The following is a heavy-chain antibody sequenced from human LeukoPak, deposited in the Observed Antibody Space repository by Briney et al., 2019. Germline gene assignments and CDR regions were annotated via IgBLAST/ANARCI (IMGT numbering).Heavy chain of an antibody. V-gene: IGHV4-34*01. D-gene: IGHD3-3*01. CDR2: INHSGST. Sequence: SETLSLTCAVYGGSFSGYYWSWIRQPPGKGLEWIGEINHSGSTNYNPSLESRVTISVDTSKNQFSLKLSSVTAADTAVYYCARARILRSVDYWGQGTLVTVSS. CDR3: ARARILRSVDY. J-gene: IGHJ4*02. CDR1: GGSFSGYY.